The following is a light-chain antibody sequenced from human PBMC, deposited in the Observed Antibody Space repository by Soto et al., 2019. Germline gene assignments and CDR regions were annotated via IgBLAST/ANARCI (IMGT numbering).Light chain of an antibody. V-gene: IGLV2-14*03. CDR2: DVS. CDR3: RSYTSRSTLGV. CDR1: NSDIGGYNY. Sequence: QSVLTQPASVSGSPGQSITISCTGTNSDIGGYNYVSWYQQHPGKAPKLMIYDVSNRPLGVSYRFSGSKSGNTASLTISGLQAEDEADYYCRSYTSRSTLGVFGGGTKLTVL. J-gene: IGLJ2*01.